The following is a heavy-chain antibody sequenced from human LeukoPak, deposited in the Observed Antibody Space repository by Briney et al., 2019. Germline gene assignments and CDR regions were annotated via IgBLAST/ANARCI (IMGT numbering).Heavy chain of an antibody. CDR2: IRYDGSNK. Sequence: GGSLRLSCAASGFTFSSYGMHWVRQAPGKGLEWVAFIRYDGSNKYYAGSVKGRFTISRDNSKNTLYLQMNSLRAEDTVVYYCAKEGEYYDLGSPLGYWGQGTLVTVSS. CDR1: GFTFSSYG. J-gene: IGHJ4*02. CDR3: AKEGEYYDLGSPLGY. V-gene: IGHV3-30*02. D-gene: IGHD3-3*01.